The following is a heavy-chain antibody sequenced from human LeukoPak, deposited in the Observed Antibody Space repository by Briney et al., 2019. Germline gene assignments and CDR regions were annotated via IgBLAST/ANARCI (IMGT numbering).Heavy chain of an antibody. J-gene: IGHJ3*02. V-gene: IGHV4-39*01. D-gene: IGHD3-22*01. CDR2: IYYTGNT. Sequence: KPSETLSLTCTVSGGSIGSSTYYWGWIRQPPGKGLEWIGSIYYTGNTYYNPSLKSRVTIYVDTSQNQFSLKLSSVTGADTAVYYCARRVEDYYDSSGYYSDAFDIWGQGTMVTVSS. CDR3: ARRVEDYYDSSGYYSDAFDI. CDR1: GGSIGSSTYY.